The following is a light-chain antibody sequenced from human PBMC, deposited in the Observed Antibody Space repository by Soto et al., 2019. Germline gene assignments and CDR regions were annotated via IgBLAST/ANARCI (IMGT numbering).Light chain of an antibody. CDR3: QQYGSSPRT. CDR2: STS. J-gene: IGKJ1*01. CDR1: QSVTSPF. V-gene: IGKV3-20*01. Sequence: EIVLTQSPGTLSLSPGGRATLSCRASQSVTSPFLAWYQQKPGQPPRLLIYSTSGRATGIPDRFSGSGSGTDFTLTISSLEPEDSAVYYCQQYGSSPRTFGQGTKVDIK.